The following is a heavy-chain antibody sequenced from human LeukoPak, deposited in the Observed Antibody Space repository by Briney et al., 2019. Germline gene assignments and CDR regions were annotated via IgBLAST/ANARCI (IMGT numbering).Heavy chain of an antibody. J-gene: IGHJ4*02. Sequence: SETLSLTCTVYGGSFSSGSYYWNWIRQPAGKGLECIGRIHTSGSTNYNPSLRSRVTISADTSKNQFSLKLSSVTAADTAVYYCARVILVWFGELYLMDVWGQGTLVTVSS. CDR1: GGSFSSGSYY. CDR2: IHTSGST. D-gene: IGHD3-10*01. CDR3: ARVILVWFGELYLMDV. V-gene: IGHV4-61*02.